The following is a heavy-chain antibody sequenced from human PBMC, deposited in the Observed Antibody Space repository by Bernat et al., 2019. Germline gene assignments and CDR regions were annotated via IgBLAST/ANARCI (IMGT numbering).Heavy chain of an antibody. CDR2: ISYDGSTK. CDR1: GFTLSNYG. D-gene: IGHD1-26*01. Sequence: QVQLVESGGGVVQPGRSLRLSCAASGFTLSNYGMHWVRQAPGKGLEWVAVISYDGSTKSYADSVKGRFTISRDNSKNTLYLQMNSLRAEDTAVYYCARGGYWGSYADNDYWGQGTLVAVSS. J-gene: IGHJ4*02. CDR3: ARGGYWGSYADNDY. V-gene: IGHV3-30*03.